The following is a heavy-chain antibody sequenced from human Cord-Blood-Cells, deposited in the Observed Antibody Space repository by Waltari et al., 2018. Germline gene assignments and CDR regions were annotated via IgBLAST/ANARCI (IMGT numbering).Heavy chain of an antibody. CDR1: GGPISSSSYS. D-gene: IGHD3-16*01. Sequence: QLQLQESGPGLVKPSETLSLTCTVSGGPISSSSYSWGWIRQPPGKGLEWIGSIYYSGSTYYNPSLKSRVTISVDTSKNQFSLKLSSVTAADTAVYYCARRGGSYFDYWGQGTLVTVSS. CDR2: IYYSGST. V-gene: IGHV4-39*01. CDR3: ARRGGSYFDY. J-gene: IGHJ4*02.